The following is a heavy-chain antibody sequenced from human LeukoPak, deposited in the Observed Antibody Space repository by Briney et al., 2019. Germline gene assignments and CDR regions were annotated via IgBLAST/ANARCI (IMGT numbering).Heavy chain of an antibody. D-gene: IGHD2-21*02. CDR2: IFYSGST. CDR1: GGSISSYY. V-gene: IGHV4-4*08. CDR3: ARDSVVVTAIPIFDY. Sequence: SETLSLTCTVSGGSISSYYWSWIRQPPGKGLEWIGNIFYSGSTYYNPSLKSRVTISVDTSKNQFSLKLSSVTAADTAVYYCARDSVVVTAIPIFDYWGQGTLVTVSS. J-gene: IGHJ4*02.